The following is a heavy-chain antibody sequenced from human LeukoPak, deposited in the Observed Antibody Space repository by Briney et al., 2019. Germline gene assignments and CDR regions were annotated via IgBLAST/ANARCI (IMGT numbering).Heavy chain of an antibody. CDR3: ARERYDSSGTEIDY. J-gene: IGHJ4*02. Sequence: SETLSLTCAVYGGSFSGYYWSWIRQPPGKGLEWIGEINHSGSTNYNPSLKSRVTISVDTSKNQFSLKLSSVTAADTAVYYCARERYDSSGTEIDYWGQGTLVTVSS. D-gene: IGHD3-22*01. CDR2: INHSGST. V-gene: IGHV4-34*01. CDR1: GGSFSGYY.